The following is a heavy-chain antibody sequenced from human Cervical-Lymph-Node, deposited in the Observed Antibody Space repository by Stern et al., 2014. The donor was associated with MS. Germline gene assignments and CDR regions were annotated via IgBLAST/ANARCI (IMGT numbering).Heavy chain of an antibody. Sequence: VQLVESEAALSKPGASVKISCEASGYTFTTYYMHWVRQAPGQVLEWVAIVNPSGGKTTYAQRFQGRVTVTGDTSTSTVYMELTGLRSEDTAVYYCARVLSLATSDSWGQGTLVIVSS. D-gene: IGHD1-1*01. CDR3: ARVLSLATSDS. J-gene: IGHJ4*02. CDR1: GYTFTTYY. V-gene: IGHV1-46*01. CDR2: VNPSGGKT.